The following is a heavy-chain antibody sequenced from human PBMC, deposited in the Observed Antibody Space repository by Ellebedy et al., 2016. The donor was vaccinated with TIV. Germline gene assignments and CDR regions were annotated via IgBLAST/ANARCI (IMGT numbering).Heavy chain of an antibody. J-gene: IGHJ4*02. CDR1: GYTFTSYY. CDR2: INPSGGST. D-gene: IGHD2-15*01. Sequence: ASVKVSXXASGYTFTSYYMHWVRQAPGQGLEWMGIINPSGGSTSYAQKFQGRVTMTRDTSTSTVYMELSSLRSEDTAVYYCARGGEGYCSGGSCYADYWGQGTLVTVSS. V-gene: IGHV1-46*01. CDR3: ARGGEGYCSGGSCYADY.